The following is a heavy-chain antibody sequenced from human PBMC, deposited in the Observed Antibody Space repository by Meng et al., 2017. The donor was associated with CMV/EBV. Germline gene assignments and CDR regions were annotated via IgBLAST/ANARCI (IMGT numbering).Heavy chain of an antibody. Sequence: GESLKISCAASGFTFNNYYMGWIRQAPGKGLEWVSYTSTSGTKIYYTDAVRGRFTISRDNAKNSLYLQINSLRAEDTAVYYCARVTESGADPWGQGTLVTVSS. CDR3: ARVTESGADP. J-gene: IGHJ5*02. V-gene: IGHV3-11*01. CDR1: GFTFNNYY. CDR2: TSTSGTKI. D-gene: IGHD3-10*01.